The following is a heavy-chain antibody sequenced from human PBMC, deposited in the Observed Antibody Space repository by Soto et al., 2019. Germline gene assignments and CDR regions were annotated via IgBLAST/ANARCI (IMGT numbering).Heavy chain of an antibody. J-gene: IGHJ4*02. Sequence: SVKVSCKASGGTFSSYAISWVRQAPGQGLEWMGGIIPIFGTANYAQKFQGRVTITADKSTSTAYMELSSLRSEDTAVYYCARAAYYYDSSGYYYEFAYWGQGTLVTVSS. CDR1: GGTFSSYA. CDR3: ARAAYYYDSSGYYYEFAY. D-gene: IGHD3-22*01. CDR2: IIPIFGTA. V-gene: IGHV1-69*06.